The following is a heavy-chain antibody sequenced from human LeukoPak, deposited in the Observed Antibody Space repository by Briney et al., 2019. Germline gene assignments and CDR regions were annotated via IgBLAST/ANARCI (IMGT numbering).Heavy chain of an antibody. D-gene: IGHD1-26*01. CDR1: GGSISSGGYY. Sequence: SETLSLTCTVSGGSISSGGYYWSWIRQHPGKGLEWIGYIYYSGSTYYNPSLKGRVTISVDTSKNQFSLKLSSVTAADTAVYYCARRLSGSYFVAFDYWGQGTLVTVSS. CDR3: ARRLSGSYFVAFDY. J-gene: IGHJ4*02. V-gene: IGHV4-31*03. CDR2: IYYSGST.